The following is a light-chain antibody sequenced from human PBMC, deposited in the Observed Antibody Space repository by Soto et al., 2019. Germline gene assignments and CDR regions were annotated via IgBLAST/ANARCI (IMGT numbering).Light chain of an antibody. CDR3: QQYSTYTPRT. J-gene: IGKJ1*01. V-gene: IGKV1-5*03. CDR1: QSISTW. Sequence: DIQMTQSPSSLSASVGDRVTITCGASQSISTWLAWYQQKPRKAPKILVYKASSLESGVPSRFSGSGCGTEFTLTISSLQPHDFATYYCQQYSTYTPRTFGQGTKVDIK. CDR2: KAS.